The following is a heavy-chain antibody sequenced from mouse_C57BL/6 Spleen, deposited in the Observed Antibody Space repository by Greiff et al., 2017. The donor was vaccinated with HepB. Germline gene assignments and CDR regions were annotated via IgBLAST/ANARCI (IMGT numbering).Heavy chain of an antibody. CDR1: GYTFTSYW. V-gene: IGHV1-55*01. D-gene: IGHD2-4*01. J-gene: IGHJ4*01. Sequence: QVQLQQPGAELVKPGASVKMSCKASGYTFTSYWITWVKQRPGQGLEWIGDIYPGSGSTNYNEKFKSKATLTVDTSSSTAYMQLSSLTSEDSAVYYCARYDYDVGYYAMDYWGQRTSVTVSS. CDR3: ARYDYDVGYYAMDY. CDR2: IYPGSGST.